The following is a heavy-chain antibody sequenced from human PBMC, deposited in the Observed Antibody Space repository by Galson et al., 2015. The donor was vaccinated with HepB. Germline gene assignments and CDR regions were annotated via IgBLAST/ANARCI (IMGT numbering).Heavy chain of an antibody. CDR1: GFTFSDYY. D-gene: IGHD4-17*01. CDR3: ARHAVTTLDYFDY. J-gene: IGHJ4*02. V-gene: IGHV3-11*03. CDR2: ISSSSSYT. Sequence: SLRLSCAASGFTFSDYYMSWIRQAPGKGLEWVSYISSSSSYTNYADSVKGRFTISRDNAKNSLYLQMNSLRAEDTAVYYCARHAVTTLDYFDYWGQGTLVTVSS.